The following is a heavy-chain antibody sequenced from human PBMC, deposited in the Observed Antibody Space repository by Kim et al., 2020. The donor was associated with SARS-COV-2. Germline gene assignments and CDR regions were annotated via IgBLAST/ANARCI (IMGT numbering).Heavy chain of an antibody. CDR2: IKQDASEK. J-gene: IGHJ6*02. CDR1: GFTFSSYW. D-gene: IGHD6-19*01. Sequence: GGSLRLSCAASGFTFSSYWMSWVRQAPGKGLEWVANIKQDASEKYYVDSVKGRFTISRDNANNSLYLQMNSLRAEDTAIYYCARDQIAVAGTSYYYGMDVWGQGTTVTVSS. CDR3: ARDQIAVAGTSYYYGMDV. V-gene: IGHV3-7*03.